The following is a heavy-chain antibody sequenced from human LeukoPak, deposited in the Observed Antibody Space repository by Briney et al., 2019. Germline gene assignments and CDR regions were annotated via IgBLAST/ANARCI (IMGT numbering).Heavy chain of an antibody. J-gene: IGHJ3*02. CDR2: ISGSGGTT. V-gene: IGHV3-23*01. Sequence: LAGGSLRLSCAASGFTFSSYSMSWVRQAPGKGLERVSAISGSGGTTYYADSVKGRFTVSRDNSKNTLFLLMNGLSAEDTAIYYCASRCSGAICHSHDAFDIWGQGTMVTVSS. CDR3: ASRCSGAICHSHDAFDI. CDR1: GFTFSSYS. D-gene: IGHD2-15*01.